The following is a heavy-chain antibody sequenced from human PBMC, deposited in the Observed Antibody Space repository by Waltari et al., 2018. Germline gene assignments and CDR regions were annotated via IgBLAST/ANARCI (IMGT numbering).Heavy chain of an antibody. CDR2: IIPIFGTA. CDR3: ARCGYSGYDLGEDFDY. CDR1: GGTFSSYA. J-gene: IGHJ4*02. Sequence: QVQLVQSGAEVKKPGSSVKVSCKASGGTFSSYAISWVRQAPGQGLEWMGGIIPIFGTANYAQKFQGRVTSTADESTSTAYMELSSLRSEDTAVYYCARCGYSGYDLGEDFDYWGQGTLVTVSS. D-gene: IGHD5-12*01. V-gene: IGHV1-69*01.